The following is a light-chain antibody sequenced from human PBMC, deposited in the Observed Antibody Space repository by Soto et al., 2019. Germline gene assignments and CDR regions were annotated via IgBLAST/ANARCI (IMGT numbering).Light chain of an antibody. CDR3: QHYNNWPYT. Sequence: EIVMTQSPATLFVSPGERATLSCRTSQSVSRNLAWYQQKPGQAPRLLIYGASTRATGIPARFSGSGSGTEFTLTISSLQSEDFAVYFCQHYNNWPYTFGQGTKLEIK. CDR2: GAS. J-gene: IGKJ2*01. V-gene: IGKV3-15*01. CDR1: QSVSRN.